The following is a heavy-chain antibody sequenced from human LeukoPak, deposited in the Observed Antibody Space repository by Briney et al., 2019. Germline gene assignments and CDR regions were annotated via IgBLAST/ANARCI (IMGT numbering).Heavy chain of an antibody. J-gene: IGHJ5*02. D-gene: IGHD2-2*01. CDR1: GYTFTSYA. CDR3: ARVNYCSSTSCYVGRNWFDP. Sequence: ASVKVSCKASGYTFTSYAMNWVRQAPGQGLEGMGWINTKTGNPTYAQGFTGRFVFSLDTSVSTAYLQISSLKAEDTAVYYCARVNYCSSTSCYVGRNWFDPWGQGTLVTVSS. CDR2: INTKTGNP. V-gene: IGHV7-4-1*02.